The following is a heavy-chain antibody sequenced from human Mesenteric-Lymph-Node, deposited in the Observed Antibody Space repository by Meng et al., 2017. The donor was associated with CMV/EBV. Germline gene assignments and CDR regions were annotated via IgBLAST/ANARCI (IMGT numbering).Heavy chain of an antibody. Sequence: SETLSLTCTVSGGSISSSSYYWGWIRQPPGKGLEWIGSIYYSGSTYYNPSLKSRVTISVDTSKNQFSLKLSSVTAADTAVYYCARGRWFRSSGYFACWFDPWGQGTLVTVSS. J-gene: IGHJ5*02. CDR2: IYYSGST. V-gene: IGHV4-39*01. CDR1: GGSISSSSYY. D-gene: IGHD3-22*01. CDR3: ARGRWFRSSGYFACWFDP.